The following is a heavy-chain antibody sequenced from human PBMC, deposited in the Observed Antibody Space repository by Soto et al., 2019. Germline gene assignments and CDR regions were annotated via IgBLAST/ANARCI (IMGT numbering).Heavy chain of an antibody. J-gene: IGHJ6*02. CDR2: IIPISDTT. CDR3: ARSQGSSTSLEIDYYYDYGMDV. Sequence: QVHLVQSGAEVKKPGSSVEVSCKASGDTLSSYAISWVRQAPGQGLEWMGGIIPISDTTNYAQKLQGRVTITADESTSTAYTELSSLRSEDTAVYYCARSQGSSTSLEIDYYYDYGMDVWGQGTTVTVSS. D-gene: IGHD2-2*01. CDR1: GDTLSSYA. V-gene: IGHV1-69*01.